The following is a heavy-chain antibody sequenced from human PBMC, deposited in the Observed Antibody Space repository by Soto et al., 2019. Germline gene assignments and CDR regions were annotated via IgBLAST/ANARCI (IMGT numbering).Heavy chain of an antibody. CDR1: GFTVSSYA. V-gene: IGHV3-23*01. CDR2: IRGRGGST. D-gene: IGHD3-16*02. CDR3: AKGPIMITFGGVIVPFDS. J-gene: IGHJ4*02. Sequence: GSLRLSCAASGFTVSSYAMSWVRQTPGKGLEWVSAIRGRGGSTYYAESVKGRFTISRDNTKNTLYLQMNSLRAEDTAVYYCAKGPIMITFGGVIVPFDSWGQGTLVTVSS.